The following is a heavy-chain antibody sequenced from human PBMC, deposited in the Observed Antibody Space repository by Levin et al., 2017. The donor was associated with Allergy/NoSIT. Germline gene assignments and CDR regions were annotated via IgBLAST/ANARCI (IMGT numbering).Heavy chain of an antibody. V-gene: IGHV3-49*04. CDR3: TRILIAAEPAIWFDP. J-gene: IGHJ5*02. CDR1: GFTFGDYA. D-gene: IGHD6-13*01. CDR2: IRSKAYGGTT. Sequence: GGSLRLSCTASGFTFGDYAMSWVRQAPGKGLEWVGFIRSKAYGGTTEYAASVKGRFTISRDDSKSIAYLQMNSLKTEDTAVYYCTRILIAAEPAIWFDPWGQGTLVTVSS.